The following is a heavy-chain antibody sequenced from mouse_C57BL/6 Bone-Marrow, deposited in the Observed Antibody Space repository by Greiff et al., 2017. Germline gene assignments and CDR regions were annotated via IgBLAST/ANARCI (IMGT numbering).Heavy chain of an antibody. V-gene: IGHV1-15*01. J-gene: IGHJ4*01. Sequence: QVQLQQSGAELVRPGASVTLSCTASGFTFTDYEMHWVKQTPVHGLEWIGAIDPETGGTAYTQKFKGKAILTADKSSSTAYMELRRLTSEDSAVYYCTRDGYYVYYAMDYWGQGTTVTVSS. CDR3: TRDGYYVYYAMDY. CDR2: IDPETGGT. D-gene: IGHD2-3*01. CDR1: GFTFTDYE.